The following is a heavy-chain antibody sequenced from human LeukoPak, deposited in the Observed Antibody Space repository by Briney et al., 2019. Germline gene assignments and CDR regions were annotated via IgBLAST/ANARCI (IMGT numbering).Heavy chain of an antibody. D-gene: IGHD1-26*01. J-gene: IGHJ6*02. CDR3: ARDPVGAIGYGMDV. CDR2: IYSGGST. CDR1: GFTFSSNY. V-gene: IGHV3-66*01. Sequence: PGGSLRLSRAASGFTFSSNYMNWVRQAPGKGLEWVSVIYSGGSTIYADSVKGRFTISRDSSKNTLYLQMNSLRAEDTAVYYCARDPVGAIGYGMDVWGQGTTVSVSS.